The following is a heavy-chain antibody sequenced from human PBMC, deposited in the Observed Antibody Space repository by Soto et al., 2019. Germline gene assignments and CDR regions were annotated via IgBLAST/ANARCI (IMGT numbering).Heavy chain of an antibody. CDR2: IYYSGST. D-gene: IGHD6-13*01. J-gene: IGHJ5*02. V-gene: IGHV4-31*03. Sequence: QVQLQESGPGLVKPSQTLSLTCTVSGGSISSGGYYWSWIRQHPGKGLEWIGYIYYSGSTYYNPSLKSRVTISVDTSKNQFSLKLSSVTAADTAVYYCARAKKGIAAAENWFDPGGQGTRGTVSS. CDR3: ARAKKGIAAAENWFDP. CDR1: GGSISSGGYY.